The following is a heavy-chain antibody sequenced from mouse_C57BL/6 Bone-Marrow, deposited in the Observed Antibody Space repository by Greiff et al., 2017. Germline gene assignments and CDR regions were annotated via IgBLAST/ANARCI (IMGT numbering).Heavy chain of an antibody. CDR2: ISNGGGST. D-gene: IGHD2-5*01. V-gene: IGHV5-12*01. Sequence: EVKLVESGGGLVQPGGSLKLSCAASGFTFSDYYMYWVRQTPEKRLEWVAYISNGGGSTYYPDTVKGRFTISRDTANNTQYLQMSRLKSEDTAMYYCARGAYYSNFSWFAYWGQGTLVTVSA. J-gene: IGHJ3*01. CDR1: GFTFSDYY. CDR3: ARGAYYSNFSWFAY.